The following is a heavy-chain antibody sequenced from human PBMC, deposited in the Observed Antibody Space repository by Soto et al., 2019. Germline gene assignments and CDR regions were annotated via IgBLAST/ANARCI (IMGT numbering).Heavy chain of an antibody. CDR2: INPKSGGT. CDR1: GYTFTVYY. J-gene: IGHJ4*02. D-gene: IGHD1-26*01. Sequence: ASLKFCCKSSGYTFTVYYMHWVRQAPGQGLDWMGWINPKSGGTMYPQKFQGRVTMTWDTSISTAYMALTRLRSDDTAVYYCARDLAKGGGSAGFDYWGQGTLVTVSS. V-gene: IGHV1-2*02. CDR3: ARDLAKGGGSAGFDY.